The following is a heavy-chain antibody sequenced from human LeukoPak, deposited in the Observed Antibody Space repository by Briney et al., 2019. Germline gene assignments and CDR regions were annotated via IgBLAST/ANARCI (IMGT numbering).Heavy chain of an antibody. J-gene: IGHJ4*02. D-gene: IGHD2-21*02. CDR2: INPSGGST. CDR3: AREDISRLLYY. Sequence: ASVKVSCKASGYTFTSYYMHWVRQAPGQGLEWMGIINPSGGSTSYAQKFQGRVTMTTDTSTSTINMELSSLRSEDTAVYYCAREDISRLLYYWGQGTLVTVSS. V-gene: IGHV1-46*01. CDR1: GYTFTSYY.